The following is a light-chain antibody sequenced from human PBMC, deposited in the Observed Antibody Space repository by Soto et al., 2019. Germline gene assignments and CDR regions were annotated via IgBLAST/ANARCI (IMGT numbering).Light chain of an antibody. Sequence: QPVLTQSPSASASLGASVKLTCTLSSGHSSNAIAWYQQQPEKGPRYLMKVNSDGSHTKGDGIPDRFSGSSSGAERYLTISSLQSEDEADYYCQTWGTGYWVFGGGTKLIVL. CDR2: VNSDGSH. CDR1: SGHSSNA. J-gene: IGLJ3*02. V-gene: IGLV4-69*01. CDR3: QTWGTGYWV.